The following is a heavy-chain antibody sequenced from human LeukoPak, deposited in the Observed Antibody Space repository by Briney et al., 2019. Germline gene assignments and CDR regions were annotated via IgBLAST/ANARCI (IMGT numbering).Heavy chain of an antibody. D-gene: IGHD4/OR15-4a*01. CDR1: GFTFSNYE. CDR2: ISSTGRTK. V-gene: IGHV3-48*03. CDR3: ARENGDYGVPFDF. Sequence: GGSLRLSCAGSGFTFSNYEMNWARQAPGKGLEWISYISSTGRTKYYADSVKGRFTVSRDNAKTSLYLQMSSLRTEDTAVYYCARENGDYGVPFDFWGQGTLVAVSS. J-gene: IGHJ4*02.